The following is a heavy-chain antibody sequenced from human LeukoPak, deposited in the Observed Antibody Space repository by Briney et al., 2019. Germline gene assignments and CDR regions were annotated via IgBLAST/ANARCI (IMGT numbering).Heavy chain of an antibody. Sequence: GGSLRLSCAASGFTFSNYAMSWVRQAPGKGLEWVSAISGSGGSTYYADSVKGRFTISRDNSKNTLYLQMNSLRAEDTAVYYCAKYVVVVAATLRGDDAFDIWGQGTMVTVSS. J-gene: IGHJ3*02. CDR1: GFTFSNYA. D-gene: IGHD2-15*01. V-gene: IGHV3-23*01. CDR2: ISGSGGST. CDR3: AKYVVVVAATLRGDDAFDI.